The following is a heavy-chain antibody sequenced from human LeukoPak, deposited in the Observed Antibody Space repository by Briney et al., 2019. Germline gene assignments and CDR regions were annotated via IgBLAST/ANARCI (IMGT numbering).Heavy chain of an antibody. CDR2: FSGDSINI. CDR3: ARDSNWAFDY. CDR1: GFTFSDYY. Sequence: GGSLRLSCAASGFTFSDYYMSWIRQAPGKGLEWISYFSGDSINIWYADSVKGRFTISRDNAKNSVFLQMNSLRDEDSAVYYCARDSNWAFDYWGQGTLVTVSS. J-gene: IGHJ4*02. V-gene: IGHV3-11*04. D-gene: IGHD7-27*01.